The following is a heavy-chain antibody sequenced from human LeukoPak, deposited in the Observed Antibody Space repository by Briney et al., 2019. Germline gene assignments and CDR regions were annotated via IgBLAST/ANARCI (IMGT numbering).Heavy chain of an antibody. CDR1: GYTFTTYN. V-gene: IGHV1-18*01. Sequence: ASVKVSCKASGYTFTTYNINWVRQAPGQGLEWMGWISGYNGNTNYAQKLQGRVTMTTDTSTSTVYMELSSLRSEDTAVYYCARDRGYDSSGYRKGGFDYWGQGTLVTVSS. D-gene: IGHD3-22*01. J-gene: IGHJ4*02. CDR2: ISGYNGNT. CDR3: ARDRGYDSSGYRKGGFDY.